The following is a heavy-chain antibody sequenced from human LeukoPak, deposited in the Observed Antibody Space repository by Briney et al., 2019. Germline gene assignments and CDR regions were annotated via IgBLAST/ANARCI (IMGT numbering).Heavy chain of an antibody. CDR1: GDSITSGGYS. D-gene: IGHD6-13*01. CDR3: ARQVPGKQQLVRYIDY. CDR2: IYHSGGT. V-gene: IGHV4-30-2*01. J-gene: IGHJ4*02. Sequence: SQTLSLTCAVSGDSITSGGYSWSWVRQPPGKGLEWIGYIYHSGGTYYNPSLNSRVTISLDTSKNQFSLKLSSVTAADTAVYYCARQVPGKQQLVRYIDYWGQGTLVTVSS.